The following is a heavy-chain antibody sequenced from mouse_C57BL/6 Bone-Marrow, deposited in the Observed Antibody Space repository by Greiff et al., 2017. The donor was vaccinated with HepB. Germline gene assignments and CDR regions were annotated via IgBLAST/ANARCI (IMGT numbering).Heavy chain of an antibody. CDR1: GYAFRSYW. CDR3: ARLLRFLYYAMDY. V-gene: IGHV1-80*01. Sequence: QVQLQQSGAELVKPGASVKISCKASGYAFRSYWMNWVKQRPEKGLEWIGQIYPGDGDTNYNGKFKGKATLTADKSSSTSYMQLSSLTSEDSAVYFCARLLRFLYYAMDYWGQGTSVTVSS. CDR2: IYPGDGDT. J-gene: IGHJ4*01. D-gene: IGHD1-1*01.